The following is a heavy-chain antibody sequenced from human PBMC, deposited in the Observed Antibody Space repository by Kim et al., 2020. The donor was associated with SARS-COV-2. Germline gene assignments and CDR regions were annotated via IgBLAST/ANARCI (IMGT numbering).Heavy chain of an antibody. J-gene: IGHJ6*02. CDR3: ARFEGYGMDV. Sequence: YIYYADSAKGRFTISRYNAQSSLFLQMSSLRVEDTGVYYCARFEGYGMDVWGQGTTVTVSS. D-gene: IGHD3-9*01. CDR2: YI. V-gene: IGHV3-21*01.